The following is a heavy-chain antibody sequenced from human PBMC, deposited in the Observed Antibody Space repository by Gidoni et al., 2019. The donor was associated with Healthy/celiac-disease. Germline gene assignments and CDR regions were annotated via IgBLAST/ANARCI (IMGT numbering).Heavy chain of an antibody. CDR1: GFTFGDYA. J-gene: IGHJ3*02. Sequence: EVPLVESGGGLVKTGRCLRPSCTASGFTFGDYAMSWFRQAPGKGLGGVGFIRSKAYGGTTEYAASVKGRFTISRDDSKSIAYLQMNSLKTEDTAVYYCTRNQLLSLDAFDIWGQGTMVTVSS. V-gene: IGHV3-49*05. CDR3: TRNQLLSLDAFDI. CDR2: IRSKAYGGTT. D-gene: IGHD2-2*01.